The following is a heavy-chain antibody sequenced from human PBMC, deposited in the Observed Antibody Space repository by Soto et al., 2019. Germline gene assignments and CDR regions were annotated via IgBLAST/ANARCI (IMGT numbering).Heavy chain of an antibody. CDR2: IIPILGIA. V-gene: IGHV1-69*04. Sequence: SVKVSCKASGGTFSSYTISWVRQAPGQGLEWMGRIIPILGIANYAQKFQGRVTITADKSTSTAYMELSSLRSEDTAVYYCARESRLSNSAFDIWGQGTMVTVSS. CDR1: GGTFSSYT. J-gene: IGHJ3*02. D-gene: IGHD6-25*01. CDR3: ARESRLSNSAFDI.